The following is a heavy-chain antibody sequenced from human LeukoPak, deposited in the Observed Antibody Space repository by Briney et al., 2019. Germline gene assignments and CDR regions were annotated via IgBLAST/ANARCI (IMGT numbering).Heavy chain of an antibody. CDR3: ARDYYGSGTPDY. J-gene: IGHJ4*02. Sequence: ASVTVSCKASGYTFTSYAISWVRQAPGQRLEWMGRINAGNGNTKYSQKFQGRVTITRDTSASTAYMELSSLRSEDTAVYYCARDYYGSGTPDYWGQGTLVTVSS. CDR2: INAGNGNT. CDR1: GYTFTSYA. D-gene: IGHD3-10*01. V-gene: IGHV1-3*01.